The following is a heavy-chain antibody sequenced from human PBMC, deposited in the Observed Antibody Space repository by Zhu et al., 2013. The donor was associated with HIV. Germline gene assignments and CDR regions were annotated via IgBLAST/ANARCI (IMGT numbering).Heavy chain of an antibody. CDR3: ARDPSTRYYTDV. CDR1: GYSFTEYY. Sequence: QVQLVQSGAEVKKPGASVKISCKASGYSFTEYYIHWVRQAPGLGLQWMGIINPNGGGTTYGPKFQGRVTMTRDTSTSTVDMALTSLRSEDTAVYYCARDPSTRYYTDVWGKGTTVIVSS. V-gene: IGHV1-46*01. J-gene: IGHJ6*03. D-gene: IGHD3-9*01. CDR2: INPNGGGT.